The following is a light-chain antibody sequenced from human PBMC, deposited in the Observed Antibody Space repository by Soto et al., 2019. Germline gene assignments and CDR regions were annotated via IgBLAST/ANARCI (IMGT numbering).Light chain of an antibody. CDR2: GNS. CDR3: AAWGDRLNTWV. CDR1: SSNIGAGYD. Sequence: QSVLTQPPSVSGAPGQRVTISCTGSSSNIGAGYDVHWYQQLPGTAPKLLIYGNSNRPSGVPDRFSGSKSGTSASLAITGLQAEDEADYFCAAWGDRLNTWVFGGGTKLTVL. J-gene: IGLJ3*02. V-gene: IGLV1-40*01.